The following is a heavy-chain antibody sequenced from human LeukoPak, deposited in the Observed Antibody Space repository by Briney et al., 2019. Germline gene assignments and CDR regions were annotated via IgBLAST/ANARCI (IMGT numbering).Heavy chain of an antibody. D-gene: IGHD4-11*01. V-gene: IGHV1-18*04. CDR2: ISAYNGNT. J-gene: IGHJ5*02. CDR3: ARYDYTNWFDP. CDR1: GYTFTSYY. Sequence: ASVKVSCKASGYTFTSYYMHWVRQAPGQGLEWMGWISAYNGNTNYAQKLQGRVTMTTDTSTSTAYMELRSLRSDDTAVYYCARYDYTNWFDPWGQGTLVTVSS.